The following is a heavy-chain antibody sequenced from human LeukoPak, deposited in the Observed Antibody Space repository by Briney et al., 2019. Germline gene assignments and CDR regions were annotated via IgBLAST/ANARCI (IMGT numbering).Heavy chain of an antibody. CDR1: GYSISSGYY. CDR3: ARDQSGSPEGFDI. CDR2: IYYSGST. Sequence: PSETLSLTCTVSGYSISSGYYWGWIRQPPGKGLEWIGYIYYSGSTNYNPSLKSRVTISVDTSKNQFSLKLSSVTAADTAVYYCARDQSGSPEGFDIWGQGTMVTVSS. D-gene: IGHD1-26*01. V-gene: IGHV4-38-2*02. J-gene: IGHJ3*02.